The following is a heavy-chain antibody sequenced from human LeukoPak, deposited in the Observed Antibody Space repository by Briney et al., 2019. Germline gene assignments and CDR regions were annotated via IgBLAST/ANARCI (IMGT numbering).Heavy chain of an antibody. CDR3: ARGPKYYDILTGYAYNWFDP. V-gene: IGHV4-34*01. J-gene: IGHJ5*02. CDR2: INHSGST. D-gene: IGHD3-9*01. Sequence: SETLSLTCAVYGGSLSGYYWSWIRQPPGKGLEWMGEINHSGSTNYNPSLKSRVTISVDTSKNQFSLKLSSVTAADTAVYYCARGPKYYDILTGYAYNWFDPWGQGTLVTVSS. CDR1: GGSLSGYY.